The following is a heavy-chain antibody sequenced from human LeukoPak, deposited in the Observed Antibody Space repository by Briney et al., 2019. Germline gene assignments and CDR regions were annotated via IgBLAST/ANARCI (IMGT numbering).Heavy chain of an antibody. J-gene: IGHJ3*02. CDR2: ISSSSSTI. D-gene: IGHD4-17*01. CDR3: ARDPNGDYIGTFDM. V-gene: IGHV3-48*04. Sequence: GGSLRLSCAASGFTFSSYSMNWVRQAPGKGLEWVSYISSSSSTIYYADSVKGRFTISRDNAKNSLYLQMNSLRVEDTAVYFCARDPNGDYIGTFDMWGRGTMVSVSS. CDR1: GFTFSSYS.